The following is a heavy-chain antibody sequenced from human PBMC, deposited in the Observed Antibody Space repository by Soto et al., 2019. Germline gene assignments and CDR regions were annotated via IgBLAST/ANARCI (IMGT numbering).Heavy chain of an antibody. V-gene: IGHV1-18*04. Sequence: SVKPSCKAPLYALTSICIRCVRQATEQGLEWMGWISAYNGNTNYAQKLQGRVTMTTDTSTSTAYMELRSLRSDDTAVYYCAREYSGSYYDYYGMDVWGQGTTVTGSS. CDR2: ISAYNGNT. CDR3: AREYSGSYYDYYGMDV. CDR1: LYALTSIC. J-gene: IGHJ6*02. D-gene: IGHD1-26*01.